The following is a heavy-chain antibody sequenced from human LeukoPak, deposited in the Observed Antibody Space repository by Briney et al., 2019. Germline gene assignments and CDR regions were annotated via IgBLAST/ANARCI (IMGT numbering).Heavy chain of an antibody. CDR3: ARESPFNNWGQGGDIDY. CDR2: IFYSGST. V-gene: IGHV4-59*01. Sequence: PSETLSLTCTVSGGYISTYYWSWIRQPPGKGLEWIGYIFYSGSTNYNPSLKSRVTISLDTSKNQFSLRLSSVTAADTAVYYCARESPFNNWGQGGDIDYWGQGTLVTVSS. J-gene: IGHJ4*02. CDR1: GGYISTYY. D-gene: IGHD7-27*01.